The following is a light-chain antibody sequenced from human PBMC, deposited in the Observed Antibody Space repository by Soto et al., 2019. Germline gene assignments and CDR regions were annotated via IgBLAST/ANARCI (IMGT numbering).Light chain of an antibody. CDR2: DAS. J-gene: IGKJ2*01. CDR1: QSVDSY. Sequence: EIVLTQSPATLSLSPGERATLSCRASQSVDSYVAWYQQKPGQAPRLLIYDASNRATGIPARFSGSGSGTAFTLTISSLEPEDFAFYYCQQRSNWPMYTFGQGTKLEIK. CDR3: QQRSNWPMYT. V-gene: IGKV3-11*01.